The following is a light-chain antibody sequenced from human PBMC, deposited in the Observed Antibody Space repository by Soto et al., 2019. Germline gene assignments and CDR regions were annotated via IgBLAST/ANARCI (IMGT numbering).Light chain of an antibody. CDR2: RNN. Sequence: QSALTQPPSASGTPGQRVTISCSGSSSNIGSDYVYWYRQFPGTAPKLLIYRNNQRPSGVPDRFSGSKSGTSASLAISGLRSEDEADYYCAAWDDSLSGYVFGTGTKVTVL. CDR1: SSNIGSDY. CDR3: AAWDDSLSGYV. J-gene: IGLJ1*01. V-gene: IGLV1-47*01.